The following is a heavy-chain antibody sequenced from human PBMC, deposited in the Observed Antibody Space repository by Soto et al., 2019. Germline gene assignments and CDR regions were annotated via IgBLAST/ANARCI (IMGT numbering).Heavy chain of an antibody. D-gene: IGHD3-22*01. V-gene: IGHV3-30*18. CDR3: AKSDYYDSSGYAY. CDR1: GFTFSSYG. Sequence: GGSLRLSCAASGFTFSSYGMHWVRQAPGKGLEWVAVISYDGSNKYYADSVKGRFTISRDNSKNTLYLQMNSLRAEDTAVYYCAKSDYYDSSGYAYWGQGTLVTVSS. J-gene: IGHJ4*02. CDR2: ISYDGSNK.